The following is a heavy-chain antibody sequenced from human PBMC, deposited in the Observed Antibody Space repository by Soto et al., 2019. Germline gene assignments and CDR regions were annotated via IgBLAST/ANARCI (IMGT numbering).Heavy chain of an antibody. CDR1: GFTFSSYA. Sequence: EVQLLESGGGLVQPGGSLRLSCAASGFTFSSYAMSWVRQAPGKGLEWVSAISGSGGTTYYADSVKGRFTFSRDNSKNTLSLQLDSLRAEDTAVYYCAKTANGWFSAFDIWGQGPMVTVSS. J-gene: IGHJ3*02. CDR3: AKTANGWFSAFDI. CDR2: ISGSGGTT. V-gene: IGHV3-23*01. D-gene: IGHD6-19*01.